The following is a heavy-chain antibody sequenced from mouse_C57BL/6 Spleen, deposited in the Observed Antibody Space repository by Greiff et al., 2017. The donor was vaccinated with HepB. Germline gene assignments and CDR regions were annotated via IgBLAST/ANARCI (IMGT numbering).Heavy chain of an antibody. Sequence: VQLQQSGAELVKPGASVKISCKASGYAFSSYWMNWVKQRPGKGLEWIGQIYPGDGDTNYNGKFKGKATLTADKSSSTAYMQLSSLTSEDSAVYFCARGYDYGLMDYWGQGTSVTVSS. V-gene: IGHV1-80*01. CDR1: GYAFSSYW. D-gene: IGHD2-4*01. J-gene: IGHJ4*01. CDR2: IYPGDGDT. CDR3: ARGYDYGLMDY.